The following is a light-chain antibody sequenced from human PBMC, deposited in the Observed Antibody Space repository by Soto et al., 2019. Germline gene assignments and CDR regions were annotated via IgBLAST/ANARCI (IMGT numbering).Light chain of an antibody. CDR2: DAS. Sequence: EIVMTQSPASLSVSPGERATLSCRASQSVSSKLAWYQQKPGQAPRLLIYDASTRATGTPARFSGSGSGTAFTLTISSLQSEDFAVYYCQQYNKWPRTFGQGTNVEIK. CDR1: QSVSSK. J-gene: IGKJ1*01. CDR3: QQYNKWPRT. V-gene: IGKV3-15*01.